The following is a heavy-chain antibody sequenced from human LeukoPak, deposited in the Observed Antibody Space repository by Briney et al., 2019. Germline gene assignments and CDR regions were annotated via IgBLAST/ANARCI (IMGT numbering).Heavy chain of an antibody. J-gene: IGHJ4*02. CDR3: SRGGYGGLTDFDS. Sequence: SVKVSCKASGGTFSSYAISWVRQAPGQGLEWMGGIIPIFGTANYAQKFQGRVTITADESTSTAYMELSSLRSEDTAVYYCSRGGYGGLTDFDSWGQGTLVTVSS. CDR2: IIPIFGTA. CDR1: GGTFSSYA. V-gene: IGHV1-69*13. D-gene: IGHD3-16*01.